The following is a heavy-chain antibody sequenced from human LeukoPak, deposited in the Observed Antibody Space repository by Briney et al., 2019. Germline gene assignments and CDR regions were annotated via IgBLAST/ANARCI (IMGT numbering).Heavy chain of an antibody. CDR2: ISSSSSYI. J-gene: IGHJ6*03. V-gene: IGHV3-21*01. D-gene: IGHD2-2*01. CDR3: ARIQLNSYYHYMDV. Sequence: PGGSLRLSCAASGFTFSSYSMNWVRQAPGEGLEWVSSISSSSSYIYYADSLKGRFTISRDNAKNSLYLQMNSLRAEDTAVYYCARIQLNSYYHYMDVWGKGTTVTVSS. CDR1: GFTFSSYS.